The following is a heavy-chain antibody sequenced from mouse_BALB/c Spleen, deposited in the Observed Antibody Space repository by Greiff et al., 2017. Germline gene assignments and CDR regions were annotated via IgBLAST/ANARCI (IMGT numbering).Heavy chain of an antibody. CDR2: ILPGSGST. Sequence: QVQLKESGAELMKPGASVKISCKATGYTFSSYWIEWVKQRPGHGLEWIGEILPGSGSTNYNEKFKGKATFTADTSSNTAYMQLSSLTSEDSAVYYCARIRFAYWGQGTLVTVSA. CDR3: ARIRFAY. V-gene: IGHV1-9*01. CDR1: GYTFSSYW. J-gene: IGHJ3*01.